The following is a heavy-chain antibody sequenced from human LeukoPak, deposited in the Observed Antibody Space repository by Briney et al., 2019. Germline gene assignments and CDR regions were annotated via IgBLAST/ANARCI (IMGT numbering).Heavy chain of an antibody. Sequence: PGGSLRLSCVASGEPSGVTLNRYWMSWVRQAPGKGLEWVANIKEDGSAKNYVDSVKGRFTISRDNAKNSLYLQMNSLRAEDTAVYYCAKNGGPHGMDVWGQGTTITVSS. CDR3: AKNGGPHGMDV. CDR1: GEPSGVTLNRYW. J-gene: IGHJ6*02. V-gene: IGHV3-7*02. CDR2: IKEDGSAK. D-gene: IGHD3-10*01.